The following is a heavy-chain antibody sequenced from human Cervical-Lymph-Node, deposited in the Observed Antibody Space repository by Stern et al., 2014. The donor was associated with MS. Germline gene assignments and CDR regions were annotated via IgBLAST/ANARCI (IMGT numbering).Heavy chain of an antibody. J-gene: IGHJ4*02. Sequence: QVTLKESGPTLVKPTQTLTLTCTFSGFSFTSSRMGVGWIRQPPGKALEWLALLYWDDDTRYSPSLKTRLTITKDNAKSQVVLRLTNMAPEDTGTYYCARTDYSLLSGYSHFDYCGQGAQVTVSS. CDR2: LYWDDDT. CDR1: GFSFTSSRMG. D-gene: IGHD3-3*01. CDR3: ARTDYSLLSGYSHFDY. V-gene: IGHV2-5*02.